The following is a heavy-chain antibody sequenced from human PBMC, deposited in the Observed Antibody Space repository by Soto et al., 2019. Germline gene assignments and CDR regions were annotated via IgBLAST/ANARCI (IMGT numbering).Heavy chain of an antibody. CDR1: GFAFRSYN. D-gene: IGHD2-15*01. J-gene: IGHJ4*02. CDR3: ASTTVVAATFDF. V-gene: IGHV3-21*01. Sequence: GESLKISCGASGFAFRSYNMNWVRQAPGKGLEWVASISSGSSNIYYADSVKGRFTISRDNAKNSLYLQMDSLRAEDSAVYYCASTTVVAATFDFWGQGTLVTVSS. CDR2: ISSGSSNI.